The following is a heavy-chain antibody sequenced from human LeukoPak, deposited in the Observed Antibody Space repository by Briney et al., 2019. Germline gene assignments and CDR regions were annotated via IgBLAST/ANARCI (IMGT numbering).Heavy chain of an antibody. Sequence: GGSLRLSCAASGFTIDTAWMSWVRQAPGKGLEWVGFINPDGSIESYVDSMKARFTISRDNTKDSLYLQMNSLRVEDTAIYYCARDPGWGASDHWGQGVLVTVSP. CDR3: ARDPGWGASDH. V-gene: IGHV3-7*01. D-gene: IGHD3-16*01. CDR2: INPDGSIE. CDR1: GFTIDTAW. J-gene: IGHJ4*02.